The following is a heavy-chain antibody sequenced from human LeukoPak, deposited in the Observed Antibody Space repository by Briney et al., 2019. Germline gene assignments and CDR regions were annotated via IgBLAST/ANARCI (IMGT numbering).Heavy chain of an antibody. CDR1: GYTFTDYY. CDR3: ARDASSTSCCDGFDI. Sequence: EASVKVSCKASGYTFTDYYMHWVRQAPGQGLEWMGWINPNSGGTNYAQKFQGRVTMTRDTSISTAYMELSRLLSDDTAVYYCARDASSTSCCDGFDIWGQGTMVTASS. V-gene: IGHV1-2*02. D-gene: IGHD2-2*01. CDR2: INPNSGGT. J-gene: IGHJ3*02.